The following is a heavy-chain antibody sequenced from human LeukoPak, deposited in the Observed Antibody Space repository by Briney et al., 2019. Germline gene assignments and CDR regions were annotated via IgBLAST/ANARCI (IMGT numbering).Heavy chain of an antibody. J-gene: IGHJ4*02. Sequence: SETLSLTCTVSGGSISSSSYYWGWIRQPPGKGLEWTGSIYYSGSTYYNPSLKSRVTISVDTSKNQFSLKLSSVTAADTAVYYCARLDGYNQLYWGQGTLVTVSS. V-gene: IGHV4-39*01. CDR2: IYYSGST. CDR3: ARLDGYNQLY. D-gene: IGHD5-24*01. CDR1: GGSISSSSYY.